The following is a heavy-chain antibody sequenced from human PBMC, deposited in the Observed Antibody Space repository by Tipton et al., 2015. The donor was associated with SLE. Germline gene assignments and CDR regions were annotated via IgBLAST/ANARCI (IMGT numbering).Heavy chain of an antibody. CDR2: IYYSGST. D-gene: IGHD5-18*01. V-gene: IGHV4-61*01. J-gene: IGHJ3*02. Sequence: TLSLTCTVSGGSVSSGRYYWSWIRQPPGKGLEWIGYIYYSGSTNYNPSLKSRVTISVDTSKNQFSLKLSSVTAADTAVYYCARDKSGYSYGDAFDIWGQGTMVTVSS. CDR1: GGSVSSGRYY. CDR3: ARDKSGYSYGDAFDI.